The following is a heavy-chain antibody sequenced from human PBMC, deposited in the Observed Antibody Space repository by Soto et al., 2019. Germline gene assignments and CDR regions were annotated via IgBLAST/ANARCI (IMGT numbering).Heavy chain of an antibody. J-gene: IGHJ4*02. CDR1: GFTFSSHL. Sequence: GGSLRLSCAASGFTFSSHLMSWVRQAPGKGLEWLASIKQDGSEKHYVESVKGRFTISRDNAKNSLYLQMNSLRVEDTALFYCARVYYDYIWGSYPLVYWGQGTLVTVSS. D-gene: IGHD3-16*02. CDR2: IKQDGSEK. V-gene: IGHV3-7*01. CDR3: ARVYYDYIWGSYPLVY.